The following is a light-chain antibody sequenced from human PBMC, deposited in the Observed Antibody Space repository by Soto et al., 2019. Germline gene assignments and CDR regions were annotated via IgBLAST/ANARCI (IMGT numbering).Light chain of an antibody. Sequence: AIRMTQSPSSLSASTGDRVTITCRASQGISSYLAWYQQKPGKAPKLLIYAASTLQSGVPSRFSGSGSGTDFTLTIDSLQPEDFATYYCQQSYNSPFNFGPGDQGGYK. CDR1: QGISSY. CDR3: QQSYNSPFN. J-gene: IGKJ3*01. CDR2: AAS. V-gene: IGKV1-8*01.